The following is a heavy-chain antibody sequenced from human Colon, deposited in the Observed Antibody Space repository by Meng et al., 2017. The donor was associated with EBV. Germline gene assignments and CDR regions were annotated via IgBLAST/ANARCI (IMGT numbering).Heavy chain of an antibody. CDR1: GGSFSGYY. J-gene: IGHJ4*02. CDR2: INHSGST. Sequence: HVQLQLSGAGLLKPSETLSLTCAVYGGSFSGYYWSWIRQPPEKGLEWIGEINHSGSTNYNPSLKSRVTISVDTSKKQFSLKLSSVTAADTAVYYCARGPGGSYYLYYFDYWGQGTLVTVSS. V-gene: IGHV4-34*01. CDR3: ARGPGGSYYLYYFDY. D-gene: IGHD1-26*01.